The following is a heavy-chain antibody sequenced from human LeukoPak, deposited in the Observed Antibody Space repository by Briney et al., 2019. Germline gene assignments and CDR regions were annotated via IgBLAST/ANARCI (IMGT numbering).Heavy chain of an antibody. J-gene: IGHJ3*02. Sequence: ASVKVSCKASGYTFTSYYMHWVRQAPGQGLAWVGIINPSGGSTSYAQKFQGRVTMTRDMSTRTVYMELSSLRSEDTAVYYCARDRPNYYDSSGYGSPNDAFDIWGQGTMVTVSS. CDR1: GYTFTSYY. D-gene: IGHD3-22*01. CDR3: ARDRPNYYDSSGYGSPNDAFDI. CDR2: INPSGGST. V-gene: IGHV1-46*01.